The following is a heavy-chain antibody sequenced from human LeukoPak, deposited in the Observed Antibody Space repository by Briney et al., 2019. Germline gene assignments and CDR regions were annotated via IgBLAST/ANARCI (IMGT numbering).Heavy chain of an antibody. CDR3: TIAFNLPFDY. CDR2: INPNSGDT. V-gene: IGHV1-2*02. Sequence: ASVKVSCKASGYTFTGHYMHWVRQAPGQGLEWMGWINPNSGDTNYAQKFQGRVTMTRDTSISTAYMELSRLRSDDTAVYYCTIAFNLPFDYWGQGTLVTVSS. J-gene: IGHJ4*02. CDR1: GYTFTGHY.